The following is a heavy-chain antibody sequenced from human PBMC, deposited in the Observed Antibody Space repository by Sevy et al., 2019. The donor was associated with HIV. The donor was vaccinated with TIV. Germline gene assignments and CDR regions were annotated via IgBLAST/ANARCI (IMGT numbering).Heavy chain of an antibody. CDR1: GFIFSNYG. D-gene: IGHD6-13*01. CDR2: ISSDGSDR. CDR3: ANSWGRYDGSSWIYYYYDMDV. Sequence: GGSLRLSCAASGFIFSNYGMHWVRQAPGKGLEWVAVISSDGSDRDYADSVKGRFTISRDNSKDTLELQMNSLRADDTAVYYCANSWGRYDGSSWIYYYYDMDVWGQGTKVTVSS. J-gene: IGHJ6*02. V-gene: IGHV3-30*18.